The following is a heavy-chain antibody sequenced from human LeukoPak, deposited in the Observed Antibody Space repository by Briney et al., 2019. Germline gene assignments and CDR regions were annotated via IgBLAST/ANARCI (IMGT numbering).Heavy chain of an antibody. CDR1: GGSFSGYY. Sequence: SETLSLTCAVYGGSFSGYYWSWIRQPPGKGLEWIGEINHSGSTNYNPSLKSRVTISVDTSKNQFSLKLSSVTAADTAVYYCASVDTAMAFDPWGQGTLVTVSS. V-gene: IGHV4-34*01. D-gene: IGHD5-18*01. CDR3: ASVDTAMAFDP. CDR2: INHSGST. J-gene: IGHJ5*02.